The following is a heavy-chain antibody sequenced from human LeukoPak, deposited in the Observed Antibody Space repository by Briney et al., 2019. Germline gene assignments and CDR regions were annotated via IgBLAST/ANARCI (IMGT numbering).Heavy chain of an antibody. CDR2: IYYSGST. V-gene: IGHV4-39*01. CDR1: GGPISSSSYY. Sequence: PSETLSLTCTVSGGPISSSSYYWGWIRQPPGKGLEWIGSIYYSGSTYYNPSLKSRVTISVDTSKNQFSLKLSSVTAADTAVYYCARPLSGGVGATYGAFDIWGQGTMVTVSS. D-gene: IGHD1-26*01. CDR3: ARPLSGGVGATYGAFDI. J-gene: IGHJ3*02.